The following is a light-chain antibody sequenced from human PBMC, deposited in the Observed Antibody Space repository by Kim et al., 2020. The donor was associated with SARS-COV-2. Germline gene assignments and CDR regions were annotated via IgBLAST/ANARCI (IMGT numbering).Light chain of an antibody. CDR3: QQRSNWPLLT. CDR1: QSVSSY. J-gene: IGKJ4*01. CDR2: YAS. Sequence: EIVLTQSPATLSLSPGERATLSCRASQSVSSYLAWYQQKPGQAPRLLIYYASNRATGIPARFSGSGSGTDFTLTISSLEPEDFAVYYCQQRSNWPLLTFGGGTKVDIK. V-gene: IGKV3-11*01.